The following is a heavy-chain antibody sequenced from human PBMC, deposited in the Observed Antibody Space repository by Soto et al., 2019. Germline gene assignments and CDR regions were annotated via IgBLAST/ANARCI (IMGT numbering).Heavy chain of an antibody. V-gene: IGHV3-7*03. Sequence: PGGSLRLSCVASGFTFRNYWMTWVRQAPGKGLEWVASIKQDGSRENYVDSVIGRFTISGDNDQKSLYLHMSSLRDEDTAVYYCARDRYSVFEIIEEPHAFDSWGQGTPVTVSS. J-gene: IGHJ4*02. CDR2: IKQDGSRE. CDR3: ARDRYSVFEIIEEPHAFDS. D-gene: IGHD3-10*01. CDR1: GFTFRNYW.